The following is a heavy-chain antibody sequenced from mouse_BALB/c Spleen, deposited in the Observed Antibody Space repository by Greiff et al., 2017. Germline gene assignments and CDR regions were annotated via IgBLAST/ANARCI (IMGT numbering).Heavy chain of an antibody. CDR3: ARNSYYRYGYFDY. D-gene: IGHD2-14*01. J-gene: IGHJ2*01. V-gene: IGHV2-2*02. CDR1: GFSLTSYG. Sequence: VKLMESGPGLVQPSQSLSITCTVSGFSLTSYGVHWVRQSPGKGLEWLGVIWSGGSTDYNAAFISRLSISKDNSKSQVFFKMNSLQANDTAIYYCARNSYYRYGYFDYWGQGTTLTVSS. CDR2: IWSGGST.